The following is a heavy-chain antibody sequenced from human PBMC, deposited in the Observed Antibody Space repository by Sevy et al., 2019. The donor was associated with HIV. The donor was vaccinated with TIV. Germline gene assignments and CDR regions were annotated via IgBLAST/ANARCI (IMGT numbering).Heavy chain of an antibody. Sequence: GGSLRLSCAASGFTFSSYSMNWVRQAPGKGLEWVSSISSSSSYIYYADSVKGRFTISRDNAKNSLYLQMNSLRAEETAVYYCARVLITEKWFGERGGAFDIWGQGTMVTVSS. V-gene: IGHV3-21*01. CDR3: ARVLITEKWFGERGGAFDI. CDR2: ISSSSSYI. D-gene: IGHD3-10*01. CDR1: GFTFSSYS. J-gene: IGHJ3*02.